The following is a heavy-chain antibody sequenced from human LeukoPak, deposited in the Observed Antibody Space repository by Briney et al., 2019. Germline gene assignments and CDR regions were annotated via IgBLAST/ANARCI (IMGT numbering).Heavy chain of an antibody. CDR3: AREWAAAGTGNWFDP. CDR1: GGTFSSYA. D-gene: IGHD6-13*01. J-gene: IGHJ5*02. V-gene: IGHV1-69*04. Sequence: SVKVSCKASGGTFSSYAISWVRQAPGQGLEWMGRIIPILGIANYAQKFQGRVTITADRSTSTAYMELSSLRSEDTAVYYCAREWAAAGTGNWFDPWGQGTLVTVSS. CDR2: IIPILGIA.